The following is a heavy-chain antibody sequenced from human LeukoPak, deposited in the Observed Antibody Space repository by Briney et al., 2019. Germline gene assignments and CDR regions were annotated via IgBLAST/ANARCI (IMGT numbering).Heavy chain of an antibody. CDR1: GFTFSSYA. CDR3: AKARFGVVVPAAIIY. CDR2: ISGSGGST. Sequence: GGSLRLSCAASGFTFSSYAMSWVRQAPGKGLEWVSAISGSGGSTYYADSVKGRFTISRDNSKNTLYLQMNSLRAVDTAVYYCAKARFGVVVPAAIIYRGQGTLVTVSS. V-gene: IGHV3-23*01. J-gene: IGHJ4*02. D-gene: IGHD2-2*01.